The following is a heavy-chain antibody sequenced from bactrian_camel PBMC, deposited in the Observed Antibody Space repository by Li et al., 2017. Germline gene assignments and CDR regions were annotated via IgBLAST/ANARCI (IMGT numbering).Heavy chain of an antibody. CDR3: AADRGYGLGCLSDSGY. D-gene: IGHD1*01. CDR2: IFKDGRT. Sequence: HVQLVESGGGSVQAGGSLRLSCAASGYTFSSYCMGWFRQAPGNECELVSIIFKDGRTYYQDSVKGRFTISQDKAKNTMYLQLNNLKPEDTSVYYCAADRGYGLGCLSDSGYWGQGTQVTVS. J-gene: IGHJ6*01. V-gene: IGHV3S55*01. CDR1: GYTFSSYC.